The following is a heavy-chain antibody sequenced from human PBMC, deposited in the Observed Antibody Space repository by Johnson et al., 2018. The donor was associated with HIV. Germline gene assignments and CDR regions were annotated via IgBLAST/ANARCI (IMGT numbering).Heavy chain of an antibody. D-gene: IGHD1-1*01. CDR2: IKSKTDGGTT. CDR1: GLKFDDYG. Sequence: VQLVESGGGVVRPGGSLRLSCAASGLKFDDYGMSWVRQAPGKGLEWVGRIKSKTDGGTTDYAAPVKGRFTISRDDSKNNLYLQMNSLKTEDTAAYYCTTDRYAFDIWGQGTLVTVSS. CDR3: TTDRYAFDI. J-gene: IGHJ3*02. V-gene: IGHV3-15*01.